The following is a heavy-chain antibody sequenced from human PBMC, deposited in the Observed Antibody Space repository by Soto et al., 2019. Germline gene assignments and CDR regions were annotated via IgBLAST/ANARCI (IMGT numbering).Heavy chain of an antibody. CDR1: GYNFTSYW. V-gene: IGHV5-10-1*01. J-gene: IGHJ5*02. Sequence: GESLKISCNGSGYNFTSYWISWVGQMPGKGLEWMGRIDPSDSYTNYRPSFQGHVTISADKSISTAYLQWSSLKASDTAMYYCARHNPHDFWTGYDDNWFDPWGQGTLVTVSS. CDR3: ARHNPHDFWTGYDDNWFDP. CDR2: IDPSDSYT. D-gene: IGHD3-3*01.